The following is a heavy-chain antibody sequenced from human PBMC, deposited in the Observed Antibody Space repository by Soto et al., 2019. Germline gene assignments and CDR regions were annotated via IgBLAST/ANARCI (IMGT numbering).Heavy chain of an antibody. D-gene: IGHD1-20*01. V-gene: IGHV3-72*01. CDR2: ITNRATGDTT. CDR1: GFSVSDHF. J-gene: IGHJ4*02. Sequence: EVQLVESGGGLVQPGGSLRLSCTASGFSVSDHFMDWVRQTPGKGVEWVAQITNRATGDTTFYAASVKDRFTVSRDDWRNSLYLQMNSLKSEDTAVYYCASSITQMLTDWGQGTLVAVAS. CDR3: ASSITQMLTD.